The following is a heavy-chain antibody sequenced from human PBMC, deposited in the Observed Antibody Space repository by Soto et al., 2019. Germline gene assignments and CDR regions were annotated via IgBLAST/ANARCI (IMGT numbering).Heavy chain of an antibody. CDR1: GYTFTSYG. CDR2: ISAYNGNT. V-gene: IGHV1-18*04. J-gene: IGHJ5*02. CDR3: ARDFYQLLYQTPNWFDP. Sequence: VASVKVSCKASGYTFTSYGISWVRQAPGQGLEWMGWISAYNGNTNYAQKLQGRVTMTTDTSTSTAYMELRSLRSDDTAVYYCARDFYQLLYQTPNWFDPWGQGTLVTVSS. D-gene: IGHD2-2*02.